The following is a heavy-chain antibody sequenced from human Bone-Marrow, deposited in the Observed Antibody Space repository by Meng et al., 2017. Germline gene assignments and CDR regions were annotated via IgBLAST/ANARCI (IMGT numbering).Heavy chain of an antibody. CDR1: GFTFSSSW. V-gene: IGHV3-52*01. D-gene: IGHD3-10*01. CDR2: IKCDGSEK. CDR3: ARVKSVWFGEFSPPNAFDI. J-gene: IGHJ3*02. Sequence: GGSLRLSCAASGFTFSSSWMHWVCQAPEKGLEWVADIKCDGSEKYYVDSVKGRLTISRDNAKNSLYLQVNSLRAEDMTVYYCARVKSVWFGEFSPPNAFDIWGQGTMVTVSS.